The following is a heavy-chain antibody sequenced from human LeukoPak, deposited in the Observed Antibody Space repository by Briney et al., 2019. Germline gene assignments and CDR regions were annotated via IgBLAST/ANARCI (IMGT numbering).Heavy chain of an antibody. CDR3: ARDRGYGDYGLDC. J-gene: IGHJ4*02. Sequence: PGGSLRLSCAASGFTFSSYWMSWVRQAPGKGLEWVANIKQDGSEKYYVDSVKGRFTISRDNSKNTLYLQMNSLRAEDTAVYYCARDRGYGDYGLDCWGQGTLVTVSS. CDR2: IKQDGSEK. V-gene: IGHV3-7*01. D-gene: IGHD4-17*01. CDR1: GFTFSSYW.